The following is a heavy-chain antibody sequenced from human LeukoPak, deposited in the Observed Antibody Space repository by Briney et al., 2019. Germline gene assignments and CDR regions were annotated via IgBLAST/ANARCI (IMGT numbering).Heavy chain of an antibody. CDR2: INENGDIA. D-gene: IGHD1-26*01. V-gene: IGHV3-43*02. Sequence: GGSLRLSCAASGFTFDDYAMHWVRQGPGKSLEWVSLINENGDIAYYGDSVRGRFTVSRDNAKNSLYLQMNSLTTEDTASYYCAKARWEPNFDYWGQGTLGAVSS. CDR3: AKARWEPNFDY. CDR1: GFTFDDYA. J-gene: IGHJ4*02.